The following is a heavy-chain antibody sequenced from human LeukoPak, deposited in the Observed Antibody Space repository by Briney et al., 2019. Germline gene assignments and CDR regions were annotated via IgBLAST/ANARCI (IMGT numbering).Heavy chain of an antibody. CDR2: ISGSGGST. J-gene: IGHJ4*02. Sequence: GGSLRLSCAASRFTFSSYAMSWVRQAPGKGLEWVSAISGSGGSTYYADSVKGRFTISRDNSKNTLYLQMNSLRAEDTAVYYCAKAPGGSGWYYGDYWGQGTLVTVSS. D-gene: IGHD6-19*01. CDR3: AKAPGGSGWYYGDY. V-gene: IGHV3-23*01. CDR1: RFTFSSYA.